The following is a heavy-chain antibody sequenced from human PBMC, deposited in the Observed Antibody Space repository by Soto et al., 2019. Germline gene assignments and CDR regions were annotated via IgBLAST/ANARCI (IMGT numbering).Heavy chain of an antibody. V-gene: IGHV3-72*01. CDR2: IRNKANSYTT. J-gene: IGHJ4*02. CDR3: ACAWFGELNYFDC. Sequence: EVQLVESGGGLVQPGGSLRLSCAASGLTFSDHYMEWVRQAPGDGLEWVGRIRNKANSYTTEYGASVKGRFTISRDDSKRSRSLQMNSLKTEDTAVYYGACAWFGELNYFDCSGQGTLVTVSS. CDR1: GLTFSDHY. D-gene: IGHD3-10*01.